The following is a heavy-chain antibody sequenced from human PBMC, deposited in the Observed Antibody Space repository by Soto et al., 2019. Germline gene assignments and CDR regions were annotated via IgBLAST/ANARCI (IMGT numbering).Heavy chain of an antibody. Sequence: GGSLRLSCAASGFTFSSYAMHWVRQAPGKGLEWVAVISYDGSNKYYADSVKGRFTISRDNSKNTLYLQMNSLRAEDTAVYYCARDRNRRAAAGIDYYYYGMDVWGQGTTVTVSS. CDR3: ARDRNRRAAAGIDYYYYGMDV. J-gene: IGHJ6*02. V-gene: IGHV3-30-3*01. CDR2: ISYDGSNK. CDR1: GFTFSSYA. D-gene: IGHD6-13*01.